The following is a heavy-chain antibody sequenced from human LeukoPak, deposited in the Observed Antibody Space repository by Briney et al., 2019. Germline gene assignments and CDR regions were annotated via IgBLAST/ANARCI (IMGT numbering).Heavy chain of an antibody. CDR1: GGSVSSGSYY. CDR2: INHSGST. J-gene: IGHJ3*02. CDR3: ARGRRYYDFLRDNSRRAFDI. V-gene: IGHV4-39*07. D-gene: IGHD3-3*01. Sequence: SETLSLTCTVSGGSVSSGSYYWSWIRQPPGKGLEWIGEINHSGSTNYNPSLKSRVTISVDTSKNQFSLKLRSVTAADTAVYYCARGRRYYDFLRDNSRRAFDIWGQGTVVTVSP.